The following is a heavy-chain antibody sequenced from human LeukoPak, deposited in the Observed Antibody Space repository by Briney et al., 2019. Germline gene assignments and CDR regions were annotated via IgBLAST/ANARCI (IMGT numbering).Heavy chain of an antibody. CDR2: ISYDGSKK. V-gene: IGHV3-30*18. D-gene: IGHD5-24*01. Sequence: GRSLRLSCAASGFTFSSYGMHWVCQAPGKGLEWVAVISYDGSKKYYPDSVKGRFTISRDNSKNTLYLQMSSLRAEDSAVYYCVKDPTQIEMATISGHFYFDCWGQGTLVTVSS. CDR1: GFTFSSYG. J-gene: IGHJ4*02. CDR3: VKDPTQIEMATISGHFYFDC.